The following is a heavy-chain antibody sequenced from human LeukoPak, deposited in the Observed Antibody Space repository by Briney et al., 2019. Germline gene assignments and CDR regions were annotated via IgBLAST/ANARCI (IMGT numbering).Heavy chain of an antibody. Sequence: GSLRLSCAASGFTFSSYEMNWLRQPPGKGLEWVGEINHSGSTNYNPSLKRRGNISVDTCKNKFSLRWTSVTAADTAVYYCARDGLEYSYRLYYYYYMDVWGKGTTVTVSS. CDR1: GFTFSSYE. V-gene: IGHV4-34*01. J-gene: IGHJ6*03. CDR2: INHSGST. D-gene: IGHD5-18*01. CDR3: ARDGLEYSYRLYYYYYMDV.